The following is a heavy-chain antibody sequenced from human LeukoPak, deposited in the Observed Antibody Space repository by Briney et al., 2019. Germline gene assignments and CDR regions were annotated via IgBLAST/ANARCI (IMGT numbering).Heavy chain of an antibody. J-gene: IGHJ4*02. CDR2: ISPNSGGT. CDR1: GYTFTGYY. Sequence: ASVKVSCKASGYTFTGYYMHWVRQAPGQGLEWMGWISPNSGGTNYAQKFQGRVTMTRDTSISTAYMELSRLRSDDTAVYYYARDPYSGSYADYWGQGTLVTVSS. V-gene: IGHV1-2*02. D-gene: IGHD1-26*01. CDR3: ARDPYSGSYADY.